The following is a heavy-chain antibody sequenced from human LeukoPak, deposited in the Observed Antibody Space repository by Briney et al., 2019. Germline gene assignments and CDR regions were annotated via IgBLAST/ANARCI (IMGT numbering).Heavy chain of an antibody. CDR2: ISWDSSST. CDR1: GFTFDDYS. J-gene: IGHJ4*02. D-gene: IGHD1-26*01. Sequence: GGSLRLSCAASGFTFDDYSMHWVRQAPGKGLEWVSLISWDSSSTYYADSVKGRFTISRDNSKNSLYLQMNSLSTEDTALYYCAKDVSGTYLNDFEYWGQGTLVTVSS. CDR3: AKDVSGTYLNDFEY. V-gene: IGHV3-43*01.